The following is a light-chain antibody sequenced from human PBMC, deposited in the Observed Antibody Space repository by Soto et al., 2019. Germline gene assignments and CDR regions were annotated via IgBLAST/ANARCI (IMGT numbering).Light chain of an antibody. Sequence: QSALTQPASLSGSPGQSITISCTGTSSDIGAYDYVSWFQQHPGKAPKLMISEVNNRPSGVSNRFSGSKSGNTAYLTISGLQVEDEAHYYCCAYGGSGNWVFGGGTKLTVL. CDR3: CAYGGSGNWV. V-gene: IGLV2-14*01. CDR1: SSDIGAYDY. J-gene: IGLJ3*02. CDR2: EVN.